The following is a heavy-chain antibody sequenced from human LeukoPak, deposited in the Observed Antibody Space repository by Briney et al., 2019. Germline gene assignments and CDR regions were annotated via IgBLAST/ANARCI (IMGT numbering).Heavy chain of an antibody. J-gene: IGHJ3*02. D-gene: IGHD1-26*01. CDR2: IYSSGST. CDR1: GGSINGYY. CDR3: ARAGRRTFAFDI. V-gene: IGHV4-59*12. Sequence: SETLSLTCTVSGGSINGYYWSWIRQPPGKGLEWIGYIYSSGSTNYNPSLKSRVTMSVDTSKNQFSLNLTSVTAADRAVYFCARAGRRTFAFDIWGPGTLVTVSS.